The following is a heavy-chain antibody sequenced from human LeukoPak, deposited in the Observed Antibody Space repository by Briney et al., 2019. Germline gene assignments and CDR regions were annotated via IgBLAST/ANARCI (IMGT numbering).Heavy chain of an antibody. J-gene: IGHJ4*02. Sequence: PGGSLRLSCAASGFTFGSYAMHWVRQAPGKGLEYVSAISSNGGSTYYANSVKGRFTISRDNSKNTLYLQMGSLRAEDMAVYYCARDPHPTVTTVDYWGQGTLVTVSS. CDR2: ISSNGGST. D-gene: IGHD4-17*01. CDR1: GFTFGSYA. CDR3: ARDPHPTVTTVDY. V-gene: IGHV3-64*01.